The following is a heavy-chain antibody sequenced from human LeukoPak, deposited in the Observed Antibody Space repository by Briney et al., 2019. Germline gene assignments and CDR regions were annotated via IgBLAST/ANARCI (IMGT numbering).Heavy chain of an antibody. CDR2: IIHNGSR. CDR3: VRGFCRGDSCYSAEYFQH. J-gene: IGHJ1*01. Sequence: KASETLSLTCDVYGDSFGGYYWTWIRQTPEKGLEWIGEIIHNGSRSVNPSLESRVTISVDTSKNQFSLKLTSVTAADTSVYYCVRGFCRGDSCYSAEYFQHWGQGTLVTVSS. D-gene: IGHD2-15*01. V-gene: IGHV4-34*01. CDR1: GDSFGGYY.